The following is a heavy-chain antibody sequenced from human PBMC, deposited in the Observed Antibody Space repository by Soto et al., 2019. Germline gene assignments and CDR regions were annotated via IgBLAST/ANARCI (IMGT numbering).Heavy chain of an antibody. CDR2: ISGSAGST. Sequence: GGSLRLSCAASGFTFNNYAINWVRQSPGKGLEWVSVISGSAGSTYYADSVKGRFTITRDNSKNTLYLQMSSLRAEDTAVYYCAKAGGAAGTVDYFDYWGQGTLVTVSS. CDR3: AKAGGAAGTVDYFDY. D-gene: IGHD6-13*01. V-gene: IGHV3-23*01. J-gene: IGHJ4*02. CDR1: GFTFNNYA.